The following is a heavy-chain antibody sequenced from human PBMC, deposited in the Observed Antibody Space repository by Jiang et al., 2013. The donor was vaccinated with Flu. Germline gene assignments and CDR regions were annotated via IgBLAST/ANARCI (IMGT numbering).Heavy chain of an antibody. CDR3: ARGVSGWDYSEIDS. Sequence: QLLESGGDLVQPGGSLRLSCAGSGFTFSRHAMNWVRQAPGKGLEWVAGIGTNDINIYHAASVRGRFTISRDNSKNTVNLQMNSLKAEDTAVYYCARGVSGWDYSEIDSWGRGTQVTVSS. CDR2: IGTNDINI. V-gene: IGHV3-23*01. CDR1: GFTFSRHA. D-gene: IGHD6-19*01. J-gene: IGHJ5*01.